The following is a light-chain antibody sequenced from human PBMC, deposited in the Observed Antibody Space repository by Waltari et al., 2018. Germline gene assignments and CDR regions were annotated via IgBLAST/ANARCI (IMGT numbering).Light chain of an antibody. V-gene: IGLV2-23*02. CDR2: KIS. CDR1: RSDVGHYNL. J-gene: IGLJ3*02. Sequence: QSALTQPASVSGSPGQSLTISCPGTRSDVGHYNLVSWFRQHPGQAPKLVVYKISRRPSGVSDRFSGSKSGNTASLTISGLHLEDEADYYCCSYAGGGSWVFGGGTKLTVL. CDR3: CSYAGGGSWV.